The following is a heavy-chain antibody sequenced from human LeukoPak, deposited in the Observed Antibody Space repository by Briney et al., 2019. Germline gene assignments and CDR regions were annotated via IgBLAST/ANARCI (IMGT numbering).Heavy chain of an antibody. CDR3: AAPYTSSWFDL. CDR1: GFTFTSRSA. D-gene: IGHD6-13*01. J-gene: IGHJ5*02. CDR2: IVVDSDNT. V-gene: IGHV1-58*01. Sequence: TSVKVSCKASGFTFTSRSAVQWVRQARGQRLEWIGWIVVDSDNTNYAENFQERVTITRDMSASTSYMELSSLRSEDTAVYFCAAPYTSSWFDLWGQGTLVTVSS.